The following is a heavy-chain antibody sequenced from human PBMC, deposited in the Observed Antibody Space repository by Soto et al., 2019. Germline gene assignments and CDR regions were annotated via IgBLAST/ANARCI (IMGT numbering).Heavy chain of an antibody. CDR2: ISPMFGAA. CDR1: GGTFNTYA. CDR3: AAEVEVHCAAFVY. Sequence: QVQLVQSGAEMKKPGSSVKVSCQSSGGTFNTYAMNWVRQAPGQGPEWMGDISPMFGAANYAPKFRGRVTSDEDESTRTSQMQWSSLTAEDAALYVCAAEVEVHCAAFVYWGQGTVVPVSS. D-gene: IGHD2-21*02. V-gene: IGHV1-69*19. J-gene: IGHJ4*02.